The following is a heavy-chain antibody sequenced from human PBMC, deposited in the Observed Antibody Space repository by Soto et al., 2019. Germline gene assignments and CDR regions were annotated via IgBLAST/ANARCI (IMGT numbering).Heavy chain of an antibody. CDR1: GGSISRSSYY. J-gene: IGHJ4*02. CDR2: IYYSGST. Sequence: QLQLQESGPGLVKPSEPLSLTCTVSGGSISRSSYYWGWIRQPPGTGLEWIGCIYYSGSTYYNPSRKSRVTISVDTSKKQFSLKLISVTAADPAVYDCARHAIGYGLDYWGQGTLVTVSS. D-gene: IGHD6-13*01. CDR3: ARHAIGYGLDY. V-gene: IGHV4-39*01.